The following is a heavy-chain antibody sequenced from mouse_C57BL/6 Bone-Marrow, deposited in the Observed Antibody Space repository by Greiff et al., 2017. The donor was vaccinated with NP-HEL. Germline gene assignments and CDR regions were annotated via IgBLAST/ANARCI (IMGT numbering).Heavy chain of an antibody. CDR3: AREFYYSNYYFDY. CDR1: GYTFTDYY. CDR2: IYPGSGNT. D-gene: IGHD2-5*01. Sequence: QVQLQQSGAELVRPGASVKLSCKASGYTFTDYYINWVKQRPGQGLEWIARIYPGSGNTYYSEKFKGKAILTAEKSSSTAYMQLSSLTSADSAVDFCAREFYYSNYYFDYWGQGTTLTVSS. V-gene: IGHV1-76*01. J-gene: IGHJ2*01.